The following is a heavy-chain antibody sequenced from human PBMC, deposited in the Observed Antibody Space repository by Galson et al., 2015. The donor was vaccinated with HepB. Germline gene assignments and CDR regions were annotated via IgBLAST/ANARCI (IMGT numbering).Heavy chain of an antibody. V-gene: IGHV3-23*01. CDR2: ITGPGGGT. Sequence: SLRLSCAASGFTFSRYAMNWVRQAPGRGLEWISSITGPGGGTYSADSVKGRFTISRDNSRNTLFLHIDSLHQGPIGLPPGTFLQEHLWG. CDR1: GFTFSRYA. J-gene: IGHJ6*01. CDR3: TFLQEHL.